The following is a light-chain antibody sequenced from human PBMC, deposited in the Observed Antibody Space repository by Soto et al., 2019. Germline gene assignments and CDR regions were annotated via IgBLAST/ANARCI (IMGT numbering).Light chain of an antibody. CDR1: SSDVGGYDS. Sequence: QSALAQPASVSGSPGQSITISCTGTSSDVGGYDSVCWYQQHPGKAPKVMIYGVTNRPSGVSDRFSGSKSGNTASLTISGLQAEDEADYYCSSFTSSITYVFXTGTKVTVL. CDR3: SSFTSSITYV. J-gene: IGLJ1*01. CDR2: GVT. V-gene: IGLV2-14*01.